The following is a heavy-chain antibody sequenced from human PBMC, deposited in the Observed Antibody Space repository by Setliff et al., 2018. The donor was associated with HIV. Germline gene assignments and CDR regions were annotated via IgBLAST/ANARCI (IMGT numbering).Heavy chain of an antibody. V-gene: IGHV4-31*03. J-gene: IGHJ4*02. CDR2: VFHTGTT. CDR1: GGSIRGDDYY. CDR3: ARDKPYDCGGYRTLDY. D-gene: IGHD2-21*01. Sequence: LSLTCTVSGGSIRGDDYYWTWIRQHPGKGLEWIGYVFHTGTTYYNPSLKGRLNLSVDPSKNQFSLKLSSVTAADTAVYYCARDKPYDCGGYRTLDYWGQGTLVTVSS.